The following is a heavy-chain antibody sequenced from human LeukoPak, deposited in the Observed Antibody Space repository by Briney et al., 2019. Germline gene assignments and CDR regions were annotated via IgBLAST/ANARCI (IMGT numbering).Heavy chain of an antibody. V-gene: IGHV3-21*01. CDR2: ISSRSSYI. J-gene: IGHJ4*02. Sequence: GGSLRLSCAASGFTFSSYSMNWVRQAPGKGLEWVSSISSRSSYIYYADSVKGRFTSSIDNAKNSLYLQMNSPRAEDTAVYYCARDTGGWGQGTLVTVSS. D-gene: IGHD3-10*01. CDR3: ARDTGG. CDR1: GFTFSSYS.